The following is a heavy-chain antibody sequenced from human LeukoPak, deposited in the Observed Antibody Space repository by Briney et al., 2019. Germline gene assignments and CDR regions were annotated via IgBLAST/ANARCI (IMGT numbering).Heavy chain of an antibody. V-gene: IGHV4-4*07. CDR3: ARGRSPAVAGPTLDY. J-gene: IGHJ4*02. CDR1: GGSISSYY. Sequence: WETLSLTCTVSGGSISSYYWSWIRQPAGKGLEWIGRIYTSGSTNYNPSLKSRVTMSVDTSKNQFSLRLSSVNAADTAVYYCARGRSPAVAGPTLDYWGQGTLVTVSS. D-gene: IGHD6-19*01. CDR2: IYTSGST.